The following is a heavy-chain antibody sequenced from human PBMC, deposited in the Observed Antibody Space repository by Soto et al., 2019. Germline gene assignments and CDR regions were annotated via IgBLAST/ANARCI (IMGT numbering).Heavy chain of an antibody. CDR3: ARETWGIRNPEWGTYDISDY. CDR1: GYTFTSYY. Sequence: GASVKVSCKASGYTFTSYYMHWVRQAPGQGLEWMGIINPSGGSTSYAQKFQGRVTMTRDTSTSTVYMELSSLRSEDTAVYYCARETWGIRNPEWGTYDISDYWGQGTLVTVSS. CDR2: INPSGGST. V-gene: IGHV1-46*01. D-gene: IGHD3-9*01. J-gene: IGHJ4*02.